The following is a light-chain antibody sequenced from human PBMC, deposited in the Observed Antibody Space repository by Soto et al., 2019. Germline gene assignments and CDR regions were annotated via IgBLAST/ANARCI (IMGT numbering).Light chain of an antibody. CDR1: SSDVGSHDY. CDR3: SSYTSSSLHV. V-gene: IGLV2-14*03. CDR2: DVS. J-gene: IGLJ1*01. Sequence: QSVLTQPASVSGSPGQSIAISCTGTSSDVGSHDYVSWYQQHPGKAPKLMIYDVSNRPSGVSNRFSGSKSGNTASLTISGLQAEDEADYYCSSYTSSSLHVFGTGTKVTVL.